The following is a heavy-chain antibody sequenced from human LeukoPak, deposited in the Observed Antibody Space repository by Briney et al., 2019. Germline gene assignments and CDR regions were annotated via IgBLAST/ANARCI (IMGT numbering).Heavy chain of an antibody. Sequence: ASVKVSCTASGYTFTGYYMHWVRQAPGQGLEWMGRINPNSGGTNYAQAFQGRVTMTRDTSISKAYMELSRLRSDDTAVYYCARVRRRIGYYYDSSGYYYFDYWGQGTLVTVSS. CDR1: GYTFTGYY. CDR3: ARVRRRIGYYYDSSGYYYFDY. V-gene: IGHV1-2*06. CDR2: INPNSGGT. D-gene: IGHD3-22*01. J-gene: IGHJ4*02.